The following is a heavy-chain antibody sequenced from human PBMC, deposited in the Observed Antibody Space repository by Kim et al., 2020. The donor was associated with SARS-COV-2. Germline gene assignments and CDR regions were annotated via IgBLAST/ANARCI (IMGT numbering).Heavy chain of an antibody. V-gene: IGHV3-30*18. CDR2: ISYDGSNK. Sequence: GGSLRLSCAASGFTFSSYGMHWVRQAPGKGLEWVAVISYDGSNKYYADSVKGRFTISRDNSKNTLYLQMNSLRAKDTAVYYCAKDYSGSYLFLGSSLYYYYYYGMDVWGQGTTVTVSS. CDR3: AKDYSGSYLFLGSSLYYYYYYGMDV. D-gene: IGHD1-26*01. CDR1: GFTFSSYG. J-gene: IGHJ6*02.